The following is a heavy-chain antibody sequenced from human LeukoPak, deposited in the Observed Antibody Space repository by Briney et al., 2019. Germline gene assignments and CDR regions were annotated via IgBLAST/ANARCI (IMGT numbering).Heavy chain of an antibody. V-gene: IGHV4-4*07. J-gene: IGHJ3*01. Sequence: SETLSLTCTVSGDSISNYYWSWIRQPAGKGLEWLGYIYSRGTTAYNPSLESRLTMSTDTSKNQFSLTLRSVTTADTAVYFCARVTRTHDAFDVWGQPIMVTVSS. D-gene: IGHD2-21*02. CDR3: ARVTRTHDAFDV. CDR2: IYSRGTT. CDR1: GDSISNYY.